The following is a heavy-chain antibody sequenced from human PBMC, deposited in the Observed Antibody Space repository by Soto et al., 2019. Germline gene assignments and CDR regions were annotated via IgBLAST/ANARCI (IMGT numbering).Heavy chain of an antibody. V-gene: IGHV1-18*01. Sequence: QVQLVQSGAEVKKPGASGKVSCKASGYTFTSYGISWVRQAPGQGLEWMGWISAYNGNTNYAQKLQGRVTMTTDTSTSPAYMELRSLRSDDTAVYYCARVGSIVGAPDPNFDYWGQGTLGTVSS. CDR2: ISAYNGNT. D-gene: IGHD1-26*01. J-gene: IGHJ4*02. CDR1: GYTFTSYG. CDR3: ARVGSIVGAPDPNFDY.